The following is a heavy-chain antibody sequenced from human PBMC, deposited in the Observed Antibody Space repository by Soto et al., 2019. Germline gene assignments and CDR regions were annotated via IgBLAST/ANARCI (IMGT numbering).Heavy chain of an antibody. CDR3: AKDSQSVSVSAARVYGMDV. Sequence: VGSLRLSCAVSGFTFRSYAMTWVRQAPGKGLEWVSTLSDSGGHTYYADSVKGRFTISRDNPKNTLYLQMNSLRAEDTAVYYCAKDSQSVSVSAARVYGMDVWGQGTTVTVSS. V-gene: IGHV3-23*01. CDR1: GFTFRSYA. CDR2: LSDSGGHT. J-gene: IGHJ6*02. D-gene: IGHD2-2*01.